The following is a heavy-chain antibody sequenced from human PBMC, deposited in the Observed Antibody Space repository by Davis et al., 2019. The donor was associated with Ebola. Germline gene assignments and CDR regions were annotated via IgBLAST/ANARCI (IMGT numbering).Heavy chain of an antibody. J-gene: IGHJ4*02. Sequence: SGPTLVKPTQTLTLTCTFSGFSLSTSGVGVGWIRQPPGKALEWLALIYWDDDKRYSPSLMSRLTITKDTSKNQVVLTMTNMDPVDTATYYCAHLPPLEQVGVWGSYRYTTYYFDYWGQGTLVTVSS. CDR2: IYWDDDK. D-gene: IGHD3-16*02. CDR1: GFSLSTSGVG. CDR3: AHLPPLEQVGVWGSYRYTTYYFDY. V-gene: IGHV2-5*02.